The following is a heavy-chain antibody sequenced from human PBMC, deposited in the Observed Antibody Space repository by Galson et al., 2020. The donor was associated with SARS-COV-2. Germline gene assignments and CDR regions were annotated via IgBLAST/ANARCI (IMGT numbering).Heavy chain of an antibody. D-gene: IGHD1-26*01. CDR3: AKDVVGATFYFDY. CDR1: GFTFSSYA. J-gene: IGHJ4*02. V-gene: IGHV3-23*01. Sequence: GGSLRLSCTASGFTFSSYAMSWVRQAPGKGLAWVSTISGSAISTYYADSVKGRFTISRDNSKNTLYLQMDSLGAEDSAIYYCAKDVVGATFYFDYWGQGSLVTVSS. CDR2: ISGSAIST.